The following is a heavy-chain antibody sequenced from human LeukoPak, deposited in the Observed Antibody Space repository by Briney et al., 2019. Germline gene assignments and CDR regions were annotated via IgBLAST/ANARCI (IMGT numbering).Heavy chain of an antibody. D-gene: IGHD2-15*01. CDR2: IYYSGST. J-gene: IGHJ6*02. Sequence: SETLSLTCTVSGGSISSYYWSWIRQPPRKGLEWVGYIYYSGSTNYNPSLKSRVTISVDTSKNQFSLKLSSVTAADTAVYYCARSSGDCSGGSCYSPLYYYGMDVWGQGTTVTVSS. CDR1: GGSISSYY. CDR3: ARSSGDCSGGSCYSPLYYYGMDV. V-gene: IGHV4-59*08.